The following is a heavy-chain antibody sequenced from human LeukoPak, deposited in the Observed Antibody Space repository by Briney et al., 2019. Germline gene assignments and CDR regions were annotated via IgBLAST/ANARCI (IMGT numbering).Heavy chain of an antibody. CDR2: ISGSGSNA. Sequence: PGGSLRLSCAASGFTFSTYAMNWVRQAPGKGLEWVSAISGSGSNAYYADSVKGRFTVSRDNSKSTLYLQMTGLSAEDTAVYYCAKDYASGNAIYYFDRWGRGTLVTVSS. D-gene: IGHD3-10*01. CDR3: AKDYASGNAIYYFDR. CDR1: GFTFSTYA. J-gene: IGHJ2*01. V-gene: IGHV3-23*01.